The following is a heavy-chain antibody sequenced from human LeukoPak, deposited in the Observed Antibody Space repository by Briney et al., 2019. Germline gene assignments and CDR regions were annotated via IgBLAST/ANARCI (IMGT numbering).Heavy chain of an antibody. CDR1: GFTFSRYT. Sequence: PGGSLRLSCAASGFTFSRYTMSWIRQAPGKGLEWVSYISSSGSTIYYADSVKGRFTISRDNAKNSLYLQMNSLRAEDTAVYYCARRDVWGSYRYGDAFDIWGQGTMVTVSS. CDR3: ARRDVWGSYRYGDAFDI. V-gene: IGHV3-11*04. CDR2: ISSSGSTI. D-gene: IGHD3-16*02. J-gene: IGHJ3*02.